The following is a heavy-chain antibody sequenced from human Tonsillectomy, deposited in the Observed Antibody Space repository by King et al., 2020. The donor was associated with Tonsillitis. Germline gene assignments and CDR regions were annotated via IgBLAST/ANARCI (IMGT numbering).Heavy chain of an antibody. V-gene: IGHV3-11*01. Sequence: VQLVESGGGLVKPGEFLRLSCAASGFTFSDHYMSWIRQAPGKGLEWVSYISYSGGTIYYADSVKGRFTISRDNAKNSLFLQMNSLRAEDTAVYYCARDRWFGGVWGQGTTVTVSS. D-gene: IGHD3-10*01. CDR3: ARDRWFGGV. J-gene: IGHJ6*02. CDR1: GFTFSDHY. CDR2: ISYSGGTI.